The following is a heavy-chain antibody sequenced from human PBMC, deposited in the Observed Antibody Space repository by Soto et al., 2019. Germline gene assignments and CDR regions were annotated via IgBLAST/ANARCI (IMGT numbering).Heavy chain of an antibody. V-gene: IGHV4-30-2*01. CDR3: ARGVLSNWNDHNWFDP. CDR2: MYHSGST. CDR1: GCSISSGGYS. Sequence: SETLSLTCAVSGCSISSGGYSWSWIRQPPGKGLEWIGYMYHSGSTYYNPSLKSRVTISIDRSKNQFSLKLSSVTAADTAVYYCARGVLSNWNDHNWFDPWGQGTLVTVSS. J-gene: IGHJ5*02. D-gene: IGHD1-20*01.